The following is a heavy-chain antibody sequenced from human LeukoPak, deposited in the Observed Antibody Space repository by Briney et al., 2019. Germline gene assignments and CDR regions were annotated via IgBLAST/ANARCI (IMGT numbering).Heavy chain of an antibody. J-gene: IGHJ4*02. CDR2: ISAYNGNT. D-gene: IGHD3-16*01. CDR1: GYTFTSYG. V-gene: IGHV1-18*01. Sequence: ASVKVSCEASGYTFTSYGISWVRQAPGQGLEWMGWISAYNGNTNYAQKLQGRVTMTTDTSTSTAYMELRSLRSDDTAVYYCARDRGMITFGGAVHRTPGYWGQGTLVTVSS. CDR3: ARDRGMITFGGAVHRTPGY.